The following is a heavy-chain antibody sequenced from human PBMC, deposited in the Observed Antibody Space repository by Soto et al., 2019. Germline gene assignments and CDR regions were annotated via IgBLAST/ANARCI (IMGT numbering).Heavy chain of an antibody. D-gene: IGHD5-12*01. V-gene: IGHV4-31*03. CDR2: IYYSGST. J-gene: IGHJ5*02. Sequence: QVQLQESGPGLVKPSQTLSLTCTVSGGSISSGGYYWSWIRQHPGQGLEWIGYIYYSGSTYYNPSLKSRVTISVDTSKNQFSLKLSSVTAADTAAYYGAREEGGGYDHRWFDPWGQGTLVTVSS. CDR1: GGSISSGGYY. CDR3: AREEGGGYDHRWFDP.